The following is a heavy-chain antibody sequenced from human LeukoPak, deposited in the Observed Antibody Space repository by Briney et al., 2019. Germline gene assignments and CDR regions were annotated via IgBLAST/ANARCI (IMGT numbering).Heavy chain of an antibody. Sequence: PSETLSLTCTVSGGSISSGSYYWSWIRQPAGKGLEWIGRIYTSGSTNYNPSLKSRVTISVDTSKNQFSLKLSSVTAADTAVYYCARGVAAAVWYFDLWGRGTLVTVSS. J-gene: IGHJ2*01. D-gene: IGHD6-13*01. CDR1: GGSISSGSYY. CDR2: IYTSGST. CDR3: ARGVAAAVWYFDL. V-gene: IGHV4-61*02.